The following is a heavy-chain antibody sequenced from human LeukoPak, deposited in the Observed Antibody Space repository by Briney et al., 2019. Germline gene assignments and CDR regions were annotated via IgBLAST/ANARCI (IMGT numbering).Heavy chain of an antibody. D-gene: IGHD5-18*01. Sequence: GRSLRLSCAASGFTFSSYGMHWARQAPGKGLEWVAVIWYDGSNKYYADSVKGRFTISRDNSKNTLYLQMNSLRAEDTAVYYCARAEVDTAMGSVWGQGTLVTVSS. V-gene: IGHV3-33*08. CDR1: GFTFSSYG. CDR3: ARAEVDTAMGSV. J-gene: IGHJ4*02. CDR2: IWYDGSNK.